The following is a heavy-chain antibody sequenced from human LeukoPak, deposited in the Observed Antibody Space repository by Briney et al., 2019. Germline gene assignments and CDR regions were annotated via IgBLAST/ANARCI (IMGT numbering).Heavy chain of an antibody. Sequence: SETLSLTCAVYGGSFSGYYWSWIRQPPGKGLEWIGEINHSGSTNYNPSLKGRVTISVDTSKNQFSLKLSSVTAADTAVYYCARGYIVATPFDYWGQGTLVTVSS. CDR2: INHSGST. V-gene: IGHV4-34*01. CDR3: ARGYIVATPFDY. J-gene: IGHJ4*02. CDR1: GGSFSGYY. D-gene: IGHD5-12*01.